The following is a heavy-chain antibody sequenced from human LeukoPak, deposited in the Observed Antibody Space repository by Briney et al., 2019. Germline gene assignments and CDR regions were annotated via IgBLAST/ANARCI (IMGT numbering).Heavy chain of an antibody. CDR1: GISLSNYG. D-gene: IGHD3-22*01. J-gene: IGHJ4*02. CDR2: ISDSGGST. Sequence: PGGSLRLSCADSGISLSNYGMTWVRQAPGKGLEWVAGISDSGGSTNYADSVKGRFTISRDNPKNTLYLQMNSLRAEDTAVYFCAKRGVVIRVILVGFHKEAYYFDSWGQGALVTVSS. CDR3: AKRGVVIRVILVGFHKEAYYFDS. V-gene: IGHV3-23*01.